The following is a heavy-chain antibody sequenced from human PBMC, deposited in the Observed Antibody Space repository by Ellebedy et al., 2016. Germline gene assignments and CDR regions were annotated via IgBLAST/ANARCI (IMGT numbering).Heavy chain of an antibody. D-gene: IGHD4-17*01. CDR1: GYTFNDYY. V-gene: IGHV1-2*02. Sequence: ASVKVSXXASGYTFNDYYIHWVRQAPGQGLEWMGWIKPSSGGTIYAQKFQGRVTLTRDTSLDTVYMDLSRLRPDDTAVYYCARVTAGNAHGDHFLKFDYWGQGALVTVSS. CDR3: ARVTAGNAHGDHFLKFDY. J-gene: IGHJ4*02. CDR2: IKPSSGGT.